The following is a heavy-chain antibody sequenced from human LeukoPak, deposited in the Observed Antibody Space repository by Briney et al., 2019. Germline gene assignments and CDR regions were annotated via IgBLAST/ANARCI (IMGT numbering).Heavy chain of an antibody. CDR3: GGACSGGSSEGEDDYYYYMDV. CDR1: NGSISSYY. V-gene: IGHV4-59*01. Sequence: SETLSLTCTVSNGSISSYYWSWIRQSPGKGLEWIGHIYYSGSTRYNPSLKSRVTISVDTSKNHFSLKLSSVTAADTAVYYCGGACSGGSSEGEDDYYYYMDVWGKGTTVTVSS. D-gene: IGHD2-15*01. CDR2: IYYSGST. J-gene: IGHJ6*03.